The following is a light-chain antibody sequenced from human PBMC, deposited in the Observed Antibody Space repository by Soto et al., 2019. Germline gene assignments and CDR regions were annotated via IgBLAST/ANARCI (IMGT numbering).Light chain of an antibody. CDR3: SSYTRTRPHIYV. CDR1: SSDVGGYNY. CDR2: DVS. J-gene: IGLJ1*01. V-gene: IGLV2-14*01. Sequence: QSVLTQPASGYGSPGQSSSISRNRTSSDVGGYNYVSWYQQHPGKAPKLMIYDVSNRPSGGSNRFSDSKSGNTASLTISELQAEAEPYYSCSSYTRTRPHIYVFGPGTKFPLL.